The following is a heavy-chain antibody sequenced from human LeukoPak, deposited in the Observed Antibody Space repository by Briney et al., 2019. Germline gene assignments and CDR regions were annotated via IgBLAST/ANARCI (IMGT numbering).Heavy chain of an antibody. V-gene: IGHV4-4*02. D-gene: IGHD3-22*01. CDR3: ARDAYYYDSSGYPHWYFDL. Sequence: SETLSLTCAVSGGSISSSNWWSWVRQPPGKGLEWIGEIYHSGSTNYNPSLKSRVTISVDRSKNQFSLKLSSVTAADTAVYYCARDAYYYDSSGYPHWYFDLWGRGTLVTVSS. J-gene: IGHJ2*01. CDR2: IYHSGST. CDR1: GGSISSSNW.